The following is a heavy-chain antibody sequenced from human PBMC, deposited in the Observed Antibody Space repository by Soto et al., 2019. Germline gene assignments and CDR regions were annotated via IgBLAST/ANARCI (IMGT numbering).Heavy chain of an antibody. CDR2: IIPAFGTA. CDR3: AIGLDHLAVGLYFDT. Sequence: QVQLVQSGAEVKNPGSSVKVSCKTYGGTFNSYLIDWVRQAPGQGLEWMGGIIPAFGTAKYAQKFQGRVTITADKSTTTAYMELRTLTSEDTDVYYCAIGLDHLAVGLYFDTWGQGTLVTVSS. J-gene: IGHJ4*02. CDR1: GGTFNSYL. V-gene: IGHV1-69*06. D-gene: IGHD2-15*01.